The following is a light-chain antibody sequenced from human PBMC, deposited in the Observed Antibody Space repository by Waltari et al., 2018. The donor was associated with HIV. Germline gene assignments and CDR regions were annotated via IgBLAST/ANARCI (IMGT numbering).Light chain of an antibody. V-gene: IGLV3-1*01. CDR3: QAWDSNTGGYVL. Sequence: SYELTQAPSVSVSPGQTASIICSGDKLGDQYASWYHQRPGQSPVLVIYQDNKRPSGIPERFSGSNSGNTVTLTISGTQAIDEGDYYCQAWDSNTGGYVLFGGGTKLTVL. CDR1: KLGDQY. CDR2: QDN. J-gene: IGLJ2*01.